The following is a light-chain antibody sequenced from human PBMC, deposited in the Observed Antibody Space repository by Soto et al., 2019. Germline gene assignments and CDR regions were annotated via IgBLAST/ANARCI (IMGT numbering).Light chain of an antibody. J-gene: IGKJ4*01. CDR3: QQRSNWPRALT. Sequence: EIVLAQSPATLSLSPGERATLCCGASQSVSSYLAWYQQKPGQAPRLLIYDASNRATGIPARFSGSGSGTDFTLTISSLEPEDFAVYYCQQRSNWPRALTFGGGTKVDI. CDR2: DAS. V-gene: IGKV3-11*01. CDR1: QSVSSY.